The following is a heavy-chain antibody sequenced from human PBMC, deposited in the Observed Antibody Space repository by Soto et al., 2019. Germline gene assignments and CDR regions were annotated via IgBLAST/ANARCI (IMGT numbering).Heavy chain of an antibody. J-gene: IGHJ6*02. V-gene: IGHV1-18*01. Sequence: QVQLVQSGAEVRKPGASVKVSCKASGYTFNTYGISWLRQAPGQGLEWMGWISGYNGHTKYEQKFQGRVTMTTDTSTSTVYMDLRSLRSDDTAVYYCAREGEMPYYYYGLDVWGQGTTVTFSS. D-gene: IGHD3-16*01. CDR2: ISGYNGHT. CDR3: AREGEMPYYYYGLDV. CDR1: GYTFNTYG.